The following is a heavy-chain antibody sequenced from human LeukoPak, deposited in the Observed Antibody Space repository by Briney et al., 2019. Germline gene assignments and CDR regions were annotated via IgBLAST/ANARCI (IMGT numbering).Heavy chain of an antibody. D-gene: IGHD5-24*01. V-gene: IGHV5-51*01. J-gene: IGHJ4*03. CDR2: IYPGDSDT. Sequence: GASLKISCKGSGSSFTSYWIGWVRQMHGKGLEGMGIIYPGDSDTRYSPSFQGHVTISADKSISTAYLQWSSLKASDTAMYYCARFPTRDGYNSFDYWGQGTMVTVSS. CDR1: GSSFTSYW. CDR3: ARFPTRDGYNSFDY.